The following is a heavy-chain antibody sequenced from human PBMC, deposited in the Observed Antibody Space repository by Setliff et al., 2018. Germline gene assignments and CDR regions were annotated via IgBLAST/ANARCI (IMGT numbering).Heavy chain of an antibody. V-gene: IGHV4-59*01. CDR2: VYYSGTT. D-gene: IGHD6-13*01. CDR3: ARSEDSNRWHYYMDV. Sequence: SETLSLTCTVSGGSISTYYWSWIRQPPGKGLEFIGYVYYSGTTNYDPSLKSRVTMSVDTSKNQFSLKLSSVTAADTAVYYCARSEDSNRWHYYMDVWGKGTTVTVSS. J-gene: IGHJ6*03. CDR1: GGSISTYY.